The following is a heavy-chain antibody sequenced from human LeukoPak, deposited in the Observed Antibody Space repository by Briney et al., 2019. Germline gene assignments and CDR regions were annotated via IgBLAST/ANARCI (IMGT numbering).Heavy chain of an antibody. Sequence: PSETLSLTCAVYGGSFSGYYWSWIRQPPGKGLEWIGEINHSGSTNYNPSLKSRVTISVDTSKNQFSLKLSPVTAADTAVYYCARVVNWFDPWGQGTLVTVSS. CDR2: INHSGST. CDR1: GGSFSGYY. CDR3: ARVVNWFDP. J-gene: IGHJ5*02. V-gene: IGHV4-34*01.